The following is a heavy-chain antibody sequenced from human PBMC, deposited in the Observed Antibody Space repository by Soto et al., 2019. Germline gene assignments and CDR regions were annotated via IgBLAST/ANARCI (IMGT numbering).Heavy chain of an antibody. J-gene: IGHJ4*02. V-gene: IGHV3-30-3*01. D-gene: IGHD3-3*01. CDR3: ARDEQDYDFWSGYYEGGGFDY. CDR1: GFTFSSYA. Sequence: QVPLVESGGGVVQPGRSLRLSCAASGFTFSSYAMHWVRRAPGKGLDWVAVISYDGSYKYYADSVKGRFTISRDNSKKTLYLQMNSLRAEDTAMYYCARDEQDYDFWSGYYEGGGFDYWGQGTLVTVSS. CDR2: ISYDGSYK.